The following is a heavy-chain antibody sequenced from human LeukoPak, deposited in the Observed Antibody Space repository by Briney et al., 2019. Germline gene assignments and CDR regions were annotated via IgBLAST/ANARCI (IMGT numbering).Heavy chain of an antibody. CDR2: VNHGGST. CDR1: GGSFSGYY. D-gene: IGHD1-26*01. CDR3: ARGQEAWELLQRSVHFDY. V-gene: IGHV4-34*01. J-gene: IGHJ4*02. Sequence: NPSETLSLTCAVYGGSFSGYYWTWIRQPPGKGLEWIGEVNHGGSTNYNPSLESRVSISVDTSKNQFSLKLNSVTAADMAVYYCARGQEAWELLQRSVHFDYWGQGTLVPVSS.